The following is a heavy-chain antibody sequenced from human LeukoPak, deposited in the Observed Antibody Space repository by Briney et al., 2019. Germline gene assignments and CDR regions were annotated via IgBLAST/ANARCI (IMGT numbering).Heavy chain of an antibody. D-gene: IGHD2-15*01. J-gene: IGHJ4*02. CDR3: ARDNAKGAADY. V-gene: IGHV3-74*01. Sequence: GGSLRLSCAASGFTFSSYAMSWVRQAPGKGLEWVSRVEKDDRGTIYADSMEGRFTISRDNAKNTLYLQMRSLRVEDTAVYYCARDNAKGAADYWGQGTLVTVSS. CDR2: VEKDDRGT. CDR1: GFTFSSYA.